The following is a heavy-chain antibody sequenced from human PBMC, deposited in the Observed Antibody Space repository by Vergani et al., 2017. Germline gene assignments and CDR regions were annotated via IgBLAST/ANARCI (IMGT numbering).Heavy chain of an antibody. CDR3: ARMGGYGEGDAFRIGYFDS. CDR2: IHYSENT. CDR1: FDSIRNLY. D-gene: IGHD4/OR15-4a*01. V-gene: IGHV4-59*11. Sequence: QVQLQESGPGLVKSSETLSLTCSVSFDSIRNLYCNWIRQPPGKGLEWIGSIHYSENTNYNPSLKTRVTISVDTSKNQFSLKLSSVTAADTAMYYCARMGGYGEGDAFRIGYFDSWGPGILVTVSS. J-gene: IGHJ4*02.